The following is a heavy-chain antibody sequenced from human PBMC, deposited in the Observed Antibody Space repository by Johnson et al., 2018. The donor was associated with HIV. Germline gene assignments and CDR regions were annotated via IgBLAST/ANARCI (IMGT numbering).Heavy chain of an antibody. J-gene: IGHJ3*02. CDR2: INWNGVRT. CDR1: GFTFSNAW. CDR3: ARVLNARPQWALDI. Sequence: VQLVESGGGLVKPGGSLRLSCAASGFTFSNAWMSWVRQAPGKGLEWVSGINWNGVRTAYPDSMKGRFTISRDNAKNSLYLQMNSVRAEDTALYFCARVLNARPQWALDIWGRGTMVTVSS. D-gene: IGHD5-24*01. V-gene: IGHV3-20*04.